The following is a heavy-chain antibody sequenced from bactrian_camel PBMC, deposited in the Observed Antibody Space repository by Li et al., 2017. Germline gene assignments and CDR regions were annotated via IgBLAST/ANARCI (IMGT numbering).Heavy chain of an antibody. CDR2: IYSDGTLT. CDR1: GITVSIYY. V-gene: IGHV3S6*01. CDR3: VGEIATARPPA. Sequence: HVQLVESGGGLVQPGGSLRLSCAVSGITVSIYYMAWVRQAPGKGLEWVTTIYSDGTLTYYPDSVKGRFTISRDNAKNMLYLEMNNLRPEDTARYYCVGEIATARPPAWGQGTQVTVS. D-gene: IGHD1*01. J-gene: IGHJ6*01.